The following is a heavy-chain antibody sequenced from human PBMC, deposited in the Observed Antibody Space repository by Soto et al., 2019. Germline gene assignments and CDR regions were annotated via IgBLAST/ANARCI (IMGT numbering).Heavy chain of an antibody. Sequence: PSETLSLTCAVYGGSFSGYQWSWIRQTPGKGLEWIGEINDSGNINYNPSLKSRVTILIDTSKKQISLKLSSVTAADTALYYCARGLFSSGWYSYFDPWGQGTPVTVSS. J-gene: IGHJ5*02. CDR1: GGSFSGYQ. CDR2: INDSGNI. V-gene: IGHV4-34*01. CDR3: ARGLFSSGWYSYFDP. D-gene: IGHD6-19*01.